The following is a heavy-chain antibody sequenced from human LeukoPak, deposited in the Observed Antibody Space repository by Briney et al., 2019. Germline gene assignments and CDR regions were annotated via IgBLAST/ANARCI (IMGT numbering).Heavy chain of an antibody. CDR3: ARHWGARAFDI. J-gene: IGHJ3*02. CDR1: GGSISRYY. D-gene: IGHD1-26*01. Sequence: SETLSLTCTVSGGSISRYYWSWIRQPPGKGLEWIGYIYTSGSTNYNPSLKSRVTISVDTSKNQFSLKLSSVTAADTAVYYCARHWGARAFDIWGQGTMVTVSS. CDR2: IYTSGST. V-gene: IGHV4-4*09.